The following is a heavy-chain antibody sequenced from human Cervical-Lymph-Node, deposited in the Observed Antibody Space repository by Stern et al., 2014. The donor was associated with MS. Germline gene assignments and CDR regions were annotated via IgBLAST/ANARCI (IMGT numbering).Heavy chain of an antibody. V-gene: IGHV3-74*01. CDR2: IRHDGAES. CDR1: GFTFRDHW. Sequence: EVQLVESGGGLVQPGGSLRLSCAASGFTFRDHWMHWVRQAPGKGLVWVSRIRHDGAESNYADSVKGRFTISRDNAKSTLYLQMNSLRSEDTAVYYCARDLVMGSCSTDYWGQGTLVTVSS. J-gene: IGHJ4*02. D-gene: IGHD2-2*01. CDR3: ARDLVMGSCSTDY.